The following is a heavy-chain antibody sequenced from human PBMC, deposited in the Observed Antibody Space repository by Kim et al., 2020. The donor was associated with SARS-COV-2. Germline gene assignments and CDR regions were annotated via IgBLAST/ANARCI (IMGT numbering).Heavy chain of an antibody. CDR2: IKQDGSEK. V-gene: IGHV3-7*01. Sequence: GGSLRLSCAASGFTFSSYWMNWVRRSPGKGLEWVAIIKQDGSEKYYLDSVKGRFTISRDNAKNSVSLQMNNLRAEDTAIYYCATHWATLNPSGGGQNHWGQGTLVTVSS. J-gene: IGHJ5*02. CDR3: ATHWATLNPSGGGQNH. CDR1: GFTFSSYW. D-gene: IGHD3-10*01.